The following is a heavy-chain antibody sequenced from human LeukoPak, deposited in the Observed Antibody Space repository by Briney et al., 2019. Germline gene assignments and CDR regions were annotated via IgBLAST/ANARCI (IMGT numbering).Heavy chain of an antibody. CDR1: GFTFSSYA. V-gene: IGHV3-30-3*01. CDR2: ISYDGSNK. J-gene: IGHJ6*02. D-gene: IGHD2-2*01. Sequence: GGSLRLSCAASGFTFSSYAMHWVRQAPGKGLEWVAVISYDGSNKYYADSVKGRFTISRDNSKNTLYLQMNSLRAEDTAVYYCARDLVRDIVVVPVFYYYYGMDVWGQGTTVTVSS. CDR3: ARDLVRDIVVVPVFYYYYGMDV.